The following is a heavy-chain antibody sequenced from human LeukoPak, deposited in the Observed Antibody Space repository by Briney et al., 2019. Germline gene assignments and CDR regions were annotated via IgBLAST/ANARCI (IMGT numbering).Heavy chain of an antibody. CDR3: ARDIASYFGC. Sequence: PSETLSLTCTVSGASISSYYWGWIRQSPEKGLEWIAYVHSSGSTSYNPSLKSRVTVSIDTSKRQFSLKLNSVTAADTAVYYCARDIASYFGCWGQGIMVTVSS. CDR2: VHSSGST. J-gene: IGHJ4*02. V-gene: IGHV4-4*08. CDR1: GASISSYY. D-gene: IGHD6-13*01.